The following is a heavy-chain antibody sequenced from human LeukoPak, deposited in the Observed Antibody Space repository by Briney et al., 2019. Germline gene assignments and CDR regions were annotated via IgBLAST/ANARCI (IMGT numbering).Heavy chain of an antibody. CDR1: GYTFTSYA. CDR2: INTNTVNP. D-gene: IGHD4-11*01. Sequence: ASVKVSCKASGYTFTSYAMNWVRQAPGQGLEWMGWINTNTVNPTYAQGFTGRFVFSLDTSVNTAYLQISSLKTEDTAVYYCARDPRGGYSNLYPWGQGTLVTVSS. J-gene: IGHJ5*02. CDR3: ARDPRGGYSNLYP. V-gene: IGHV7-4-1*02.